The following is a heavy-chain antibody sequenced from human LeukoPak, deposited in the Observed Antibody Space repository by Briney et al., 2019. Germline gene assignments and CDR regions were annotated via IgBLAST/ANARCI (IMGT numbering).Heavy chain of an antibody. CDR1: GFTFSSYG. J-gene: IGHJ6*02. CDR3: ARDQEVVPAYYYYGMDV. D-gene: IGHD2-2*01. Sequence: GGSLRLSCAASGFTFSSYGMHWVRQAPGKGLEWVAVIWYDGSNKYYADSVKGRFTISRDNSKNTPYLQMNSLRAEDTAVYYCARDQEVVPAYYYYGMDVWGQGTTVTVSS. CDR2: IWYDGSNK. V-gene: IGHV3-33*01.